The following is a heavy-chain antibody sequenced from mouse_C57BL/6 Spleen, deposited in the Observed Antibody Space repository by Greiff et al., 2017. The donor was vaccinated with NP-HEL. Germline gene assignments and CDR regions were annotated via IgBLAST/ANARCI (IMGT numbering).Heavy chain of an antibody. V-gene: IGHV5-16*01. CDR1: GFTFSDYY. D-gene: IGHD4-1*02. CDR3: AREGSTGDYFDY. CDR2: INYDGSST. J-gene: IGHJ2*01. Sequence: EVQLVESEGGLVQPGSSMKLSCTASGFTFSDYYMAWVRQVPEKGLEWVANINYDGSSTYYLDSLKSRFIISRDNAKNILYLQMSSLKSEDTATYYCAREGSTGDYFDYWGQGTTLTVSS.